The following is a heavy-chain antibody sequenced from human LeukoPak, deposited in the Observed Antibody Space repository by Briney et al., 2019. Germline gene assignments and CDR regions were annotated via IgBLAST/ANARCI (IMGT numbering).Heavy chain of an antibody. Sequence: SETLSLTCAVSGGPISSRSCYWGWIRQPPGKGLEWIGSIYYTGSTYHNPSLKSRVTMSVDTSMNQFSLNLNSVTAADTAVYYCEREDDVLADNAFDIWGQGTMVTVSS. CDR1: GGPISSRSCY. D-gene: IGHD3-9*01. CDR2: IYYTGST. J-gene: IGHJ3*02. CDR3: EREDDVLADNAFDI. V-gene: IGHV4-39*07.